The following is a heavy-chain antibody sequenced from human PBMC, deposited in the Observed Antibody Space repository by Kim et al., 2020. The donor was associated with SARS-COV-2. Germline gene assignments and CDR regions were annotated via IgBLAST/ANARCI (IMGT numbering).Heavy chain of an antibody. Sequence: SETLSLTCTVSGGSISSSSYYWGWIRQPPGKGLEWIGSIYYSGSTYYNPSLKSRVTISVDTSKNQFSLKLSSVTAADTAVYYCARHNYDSSGTKGRWFDPWGQGTLVTVSS. J-gene: IGHJ5*02. V-gene: IGHV4-39*01. D-gene: IGHD3-22*01. CDR3: ARHNYDSSGTKGRWFDP. CDR1: GGSISSSSYY. CDR2: IYYSGST.